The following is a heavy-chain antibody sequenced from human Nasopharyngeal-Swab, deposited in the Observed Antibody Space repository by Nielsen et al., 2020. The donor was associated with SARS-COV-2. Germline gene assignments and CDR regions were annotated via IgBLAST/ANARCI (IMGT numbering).Heavy chain of an antibody. V-gene: IGHV3-53*01. CDR2: IYSGGNT. Sequence: GGSLRLSCAASGFTGSSNYMSWVRQAPGKGLEWVSVIYSGGNTNYADSVKGRFTISRDNSKNTLYLQMNSLRAEDTAVYYCARGAITMVRGVIGSNPFDIWGQGTMVTVSS. CDR3: ARGAITMVRGVIGSNPFDI. J-gene: IGHJ3*02. CDR1: GFTGSSNY. D-gene: IGHD3-10*01.